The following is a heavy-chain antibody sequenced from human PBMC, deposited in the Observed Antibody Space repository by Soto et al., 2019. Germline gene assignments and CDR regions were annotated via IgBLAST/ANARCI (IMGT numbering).Heavy chain of an antibody. V-gene: IGHV3-33*01. J-gene: IGHJ4*02. CDR1: GFTFSSYG. D-gene: IGHD6-19*01. CDR3: ARDAIAVAGNDY. Sequence: ESGGGVVQPGRSLRLSCAASGFTFSSYGMHWVRQAPGKGLEWVAVIWYDGSNKYYADSVKGRFTISRDNSKNTLYLQMNSLRAEDTAVYYCARDAIAVAGNDYWGQGTLVTVSS. CDR2: IWYDGSNK.